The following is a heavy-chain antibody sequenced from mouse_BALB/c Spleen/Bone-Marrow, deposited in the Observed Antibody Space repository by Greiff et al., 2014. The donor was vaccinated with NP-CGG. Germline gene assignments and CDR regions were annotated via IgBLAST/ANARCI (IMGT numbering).Heavy chain of an antibody. D-gene: IGHD2-1*01. CDR1: GYAFSSYW. J-gene: IGHJ2*01. CDR3: AFGNYDFDY. Sequence: SGAELVRPGSSVKISCKASGYAFSSYWMNWVKQRPGQGLEWIGQIYPGDGDTNYSGKFKGKATLTADESSSTAYMQLSSLTSEDSAVYFCAFGNYDFDYWGQGTTLTVSS. V-gene: IGHV1-80*01. CDR2: IYPGDGDT.